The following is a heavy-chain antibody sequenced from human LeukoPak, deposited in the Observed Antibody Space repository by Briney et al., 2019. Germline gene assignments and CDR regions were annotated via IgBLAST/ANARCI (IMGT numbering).Heavy chain of an antibody. D-gene: IGHD6-19*01. Sequence: GGSLRLSCAASGFTFSSFWMHWVRQVPGKGLVWVSHINSDGSSTSSADSVKGRFTISKDNAKNSLYLQMNSLRAEDMAVYYCARDPGGYSSGGELDVWGKGTTVTVSS. CDR1: GFTFSSFW. CDR3: ARDPGGYSSGGELDV. J-gene: IGHJ6*04. CDR2: INSDGSST. V-gene: IGHV3-74*01.